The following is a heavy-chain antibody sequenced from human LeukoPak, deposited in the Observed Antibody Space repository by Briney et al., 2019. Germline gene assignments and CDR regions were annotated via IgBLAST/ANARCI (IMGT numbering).Heavy chain of an antibody. J-gene: IGHJ5*02. CDR1: GGSISSSSYY. CDR3: ARGLYWFDP. V-gene: IGHV4-39*07. Sequence: SETLSLTCTVSGGSISSSSYYWSWIRQPPGQGLEWIGEINHSGSTNYNPSLKSRVTISVDTSKNQFSLKLSSVTAADTAVYYCARGLYWFDPWGQGTLVTVSS. CDR2: INHSGST.